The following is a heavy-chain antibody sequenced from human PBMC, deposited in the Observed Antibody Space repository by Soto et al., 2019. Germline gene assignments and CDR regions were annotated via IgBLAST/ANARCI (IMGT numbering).Heavy chain of an antibody. V-gene: IGHV3-30*03. J-gene: IGHJ4*02. D-gene: IGHD6-13*01. CDR3: ARRGPGTYFDY. CDR2: ISYDGSNK. Sequence: PVGSLRLSCAASGFTFSSYGMHWVRQAPGKGLEWVAVISYDGSNKYYADSVKGRFTISRDNSKNTLYLQMNSLRTEDTAAYYCARRGPGTYFDYWGQGTLVTVSS. CDR1: GFTFSSYG.